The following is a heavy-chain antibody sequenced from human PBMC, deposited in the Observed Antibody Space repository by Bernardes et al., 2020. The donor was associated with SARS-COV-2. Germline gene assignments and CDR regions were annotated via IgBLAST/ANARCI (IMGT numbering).Heavy chain of an antibody. V-gene: IGHV3-48*02. Sequence: GGSLRLSCSASGFTFFHYGMSWVHQARGKGLEWVAHISGRSDTIYYADSVKGRFTISRDNAKNSLYLQMNSLTKDDTAVYYCTRDAYNSYWGQGTQVTVSS. CDR3: TRDAYNSY. D-gene: IGHD1-1*01. CDR1: GFTFFHYG. J-gene: IGHJ4*02. CDR2: ISGRSDTI.